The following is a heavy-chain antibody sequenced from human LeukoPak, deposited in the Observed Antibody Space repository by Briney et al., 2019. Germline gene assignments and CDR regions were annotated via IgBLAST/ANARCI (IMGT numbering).Heavy chain of an antibody. J-gene: IGHJ3*02. CDR3: ARDRGGVVVPAASNDALDI. CDR2: IIPIFGTA. V-gene: IGHV1-69*13. Sequence: SVKVSCKASGGTFSSYAISWVRQAPGQGLEWMGGIIPIFGTANYAQKFQGRVTITADESTSTAYMELSSLRSEDTAVYYCARDRGGVVVPAASNDALDIWGQGTMVTVSS. D-gene: IGHD2-2*01. CDR1: GGTFSSYA.